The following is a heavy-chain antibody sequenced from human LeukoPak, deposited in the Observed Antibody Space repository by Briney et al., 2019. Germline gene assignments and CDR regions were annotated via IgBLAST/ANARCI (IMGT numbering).Heavy chain of an antibody. CDR1: GGSISSGDYY. Sequence: SQTLSLTCTVSGGSISSGDYYWSWIRQPPGKGLEWIGYIYYSGSTYYNPSLKSRVTISVDTSKNQFSLKLSSVTAADTAVYYCARGRPGGYSYGYHPDYFDYWGQGTLVTVSS. J-gene: IGHJ4*02. CDR2: IYYSGST. CDR3: ARGRPGGYSYGYHPDYFDY. D-gene: IGHD5-18*01. V-gene: IGHV4-30-4*01.